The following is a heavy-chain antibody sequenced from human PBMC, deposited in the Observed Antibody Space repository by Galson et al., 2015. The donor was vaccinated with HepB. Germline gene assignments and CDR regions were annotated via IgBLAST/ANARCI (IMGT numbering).Heavy chain of an antibody. CDR1: GFTFSNYY. D-gene: IGHD2-21*02. CDR3: ARGGNAGVTAIDYNWFDP. CDR2: ISSSSTYI. V-gene: IGHV3-21*01. Sequence: SLRLSCAASGFTFSNYYMNWVRQAPGKGLEWVSSISSSSTYIYYADSVRGRFTISRDSAKSSLYLQMNSLKAEDTAVYYCARGGNAGVTAIDYNWFDPWGQGTLVTVSS. J-gene: IGHJ5*02.